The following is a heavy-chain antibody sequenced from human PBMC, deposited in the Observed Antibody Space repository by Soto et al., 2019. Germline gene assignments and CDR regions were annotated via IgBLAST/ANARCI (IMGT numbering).Heavy chain of an antibody. J-gene: IGHJ4*02. CDR1: GFSFHTYA. CDR2: LSGSGGST. CDR3: AKDLRDWIFFDY. V-gene: IGHV3-23*01. D-gene: IGHD2-2*03. Sequence: VQLLESEGNLVQPGGSLRLSCAASGFSFHTYAMGWVRQAPGKGLEWVSSLSGSGGSTNYADSVKGRFTISRDNSKDILHFQRNNLRSEDTAMYYCAKDLRDWIFFDYWVLGTLVTVSS.